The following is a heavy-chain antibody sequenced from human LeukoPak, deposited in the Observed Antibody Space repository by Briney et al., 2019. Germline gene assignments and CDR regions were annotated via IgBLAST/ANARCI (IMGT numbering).Heavy chain of an antibody. J-gene: IGHJ3*01. V-gene: IGHV3-21*01. CDR1: GFTFSSYS. CDR2: ISSGSTYI. Sequence: PGGSLRLSCTASGFTFSSYSMNWVRQAPGKGLQWVSSISSGSTYIYYADSLKGRFTISRDNTKNSLYLQMNSLRGEGAAVYYCARGDGATPPDVFDVWGQGTMVTVSS. D-gene: IGHD3-10*01. CDR3: ARGDGATPPDVFDV.